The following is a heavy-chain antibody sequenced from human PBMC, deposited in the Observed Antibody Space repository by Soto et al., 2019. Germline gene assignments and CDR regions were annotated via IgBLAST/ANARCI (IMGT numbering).Heavy chain of an antibody. D-gene: IGHD3-16*02. CDR2: IYSSGTT. CDR3: ARMGLHLGELSRNWFDP. CDR1: GGSITSGDYY. J-gene: IGHJ5*02. Sequence: PSETLSLTCTISGGSITSGDYYWTWIRQFPGKGLEWIAYIYSSGTTHYNPSLKSRATISLDTSNNQSSLEVKSATAADTAVYYCARMGLHLGELSRNWFDPWGQGSLVTVSS. V-gene: IGHV4-31*03.